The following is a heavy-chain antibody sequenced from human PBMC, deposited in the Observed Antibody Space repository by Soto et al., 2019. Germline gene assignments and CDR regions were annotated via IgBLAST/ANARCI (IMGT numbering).Heavy chain of an antibody. V-gene: IGHV5-51*04. CDR1: GYSFTSYW. CDR2: IYPGDSDT. D-gene: IGHD1-26*01. Sequence: GESLKISCKGSGYSFTSYWIGWVRQMPGKGLEWMGIIYPGDSDTRYSPSFQGQVTISADKPISTAYLQWSSLKASDTAMYYCASTGIVGATTGYYYGMDVWGQGTTVTVSS. J-gene: IGHJ6*02. CDR3: ASTGIVGATTGYYYGMDV.